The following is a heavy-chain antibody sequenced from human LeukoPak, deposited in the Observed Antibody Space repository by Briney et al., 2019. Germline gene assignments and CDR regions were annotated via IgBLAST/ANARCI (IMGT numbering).Heavy chain of an antibody. CDR2: IKEDGSEK. D-gene: IGHD6-19*01. V-gene: IGHV3-7*01. J-gene: IGHJ6*03. CDR1: EFTFSDYW. Sequence: PGGSLRLSCAASEFTFSDYWMSWVRQAPGKGLEWVGHIKEDGSEKYYVDSVKGRFTISRDNSKNSLYLQMTSLRAEDTAVYYCARNQRYSSRKIYYYYMDGWGTGTTVTVSS. CDR3: ARNQRYSSRKIYYYYMDG.